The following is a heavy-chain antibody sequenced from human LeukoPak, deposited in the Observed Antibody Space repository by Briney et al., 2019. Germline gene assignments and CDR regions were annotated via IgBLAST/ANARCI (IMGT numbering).Heavy chain of an antibody. V-gene: IGHV1-18*01. CDR3: ARVPPSAHQLLSSDY. J-gene: IGHJ4*02. Sequence: GASVKVSCKASGYTFTSYGITWVRQAPGQGLEWMAWISANNGETRYAQNFQGRVTMTTDTSTSTAYMELRSLRSGDTAVYYCARVPPSAHQLLSSDYWGQGTQVTVSS. CDR2: ISANNGET. CDR1: GYTFTSYG. D-gene: IGHD2-2*01.